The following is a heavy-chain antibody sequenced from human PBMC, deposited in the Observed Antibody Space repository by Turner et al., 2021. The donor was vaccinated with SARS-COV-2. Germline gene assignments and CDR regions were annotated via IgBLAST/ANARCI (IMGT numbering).Heavy chain of an antibody. D-gene: IGHD3-10*01. CDR3: AKDMVRGLFYYYYGMDV. CDR1: GFTFVDYA. CDR2: SSGDGGST. V-gene: IGHV3-43*02. Sequence: EVQLVESGGGVVQPGGSLRLSCAASGFTFVDYAMHWVRQAPGKGLEWVSLSSGDGGSTYYADSVKGRFTISRDNSKNSLYLQMNSLRTEDTALYYCAKDMVRGLFYYYYGMDVWGQGTTVTVSS. J-gene: IGHJ6*02.